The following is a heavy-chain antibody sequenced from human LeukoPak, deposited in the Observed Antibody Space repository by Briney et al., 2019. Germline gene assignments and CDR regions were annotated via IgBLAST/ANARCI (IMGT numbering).Heavy chain of an antibody. CDR3: ATTRFTVTTPRYYYGMDV. J-gene: IGHJ6*04. CDR1: GGTFSSYA. CDR2: IIPIFGTA. D-gene: IGHD4-11*01. V-gene: IGHV1-69*13. Sequence: PWASVKVSCKASGGTFSSYAISWVRQAPGQGLEWMGGIIPIFGTANYAQKFQGRVTITADESTSTAYMELSSLRSGDTAVYYCATTRFTVTTPRYYYGMDVWGKGTTVTVSS.